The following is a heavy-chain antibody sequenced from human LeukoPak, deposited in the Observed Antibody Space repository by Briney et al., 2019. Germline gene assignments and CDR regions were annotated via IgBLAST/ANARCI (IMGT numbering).Heavy chain of an antibody. Sequence: GGSLRLSCAASGFTFSSYEMHWVRQAPGKGLEWISYTSSGGTTMYYADSVKGRFTISRDNAKNSLYLQMNSLRAEDTAVYYCARGALVPEYWGQGTLVTVSS. CDR2: TSSGGTTM. D-gene: IGHD2-2*01. CDR1: GFTFSSYE. J-gene: IGHJ4*02. CDR3: ARGALVPEY. V-gene: IGHV3-48*03.